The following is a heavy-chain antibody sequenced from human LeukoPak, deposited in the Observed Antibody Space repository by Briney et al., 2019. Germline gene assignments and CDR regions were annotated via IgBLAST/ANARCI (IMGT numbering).Heavy chain of an antibody. Sequence: PGGSLRLSCAASGFTFSSYAMSWVRQAPGKGLEWVSSISSSSSYIYYADSVKGRFTISRDNAKNSLYLQMNSLRAEDTAVYYCARVPGDYVGYWGQGTLVTVSS. CDR1: GFTFSSYA. J-gene: IGHJ4*02. D-gene: IGHD4-17*01. CDR2: ISSSSSYI. V-gene: IGHV3-21*01. CDR3: ARVPGDYVGY.